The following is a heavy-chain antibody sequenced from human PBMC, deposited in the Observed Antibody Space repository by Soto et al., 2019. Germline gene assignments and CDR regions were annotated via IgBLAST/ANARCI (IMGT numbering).Heavy chain of an antibody. CDR3: ARELWGVHIYFDY. Sequence: GGSLRLSCAASGFTFSSYGMHWVRQAPGKGLEWVAVIWYDGSNKYYADSVKGRFTISRDNSKNTLYLQMNSLRAEDTAVYYCARELWGVHIYFDYWGQGTLVTVSS. V-gene: IGHV3-33*01. CDR2: IWYDGSNK. J-gene: IGHJ4*02. CDR1: GFTFSSYG. D-gene: IGHD5-18*01.